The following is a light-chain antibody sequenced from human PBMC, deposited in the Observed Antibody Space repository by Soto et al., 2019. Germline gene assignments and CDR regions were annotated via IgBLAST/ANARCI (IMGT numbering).Light chain of an antibody. J-gene: IGKJ4*01. V-gene: IGKV3-15*01. Sequence: EIVMTQSPATLSVSPGERATLSCRASQSIGSNLDWYQQRPGQGPRLLIYGASTRATGIPARFRGSGSGTDFTLNINCLESEDFVVYYCQQYENWPPTFGGGAKVEIK. CDR3: QQYENWPPT. CDR1: QSIGSN. CDR2: GAS.